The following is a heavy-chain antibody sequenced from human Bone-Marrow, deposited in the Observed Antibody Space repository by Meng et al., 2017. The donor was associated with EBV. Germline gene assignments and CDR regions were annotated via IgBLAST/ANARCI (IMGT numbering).Heavy chain of an antibody. D-gene: IGHD3-10*01. CDR1: GFTFSDSA. Sequence: VQLVESGGGLVQPGGSLSLSCAASGFTFSDSAMSWVRQAPGKGLEWVSTISAGIGNTHYADSVKGRFTISRDNSKNTLYLQMNNLRADDTAVYYCALWFREHFDYWGQGTLVTVSS. CDR3: ALWFREHFDY. CDR2: ISAGIGNT. J-gene: IGHJ4*02. V-gene: IGHV3-23*04.